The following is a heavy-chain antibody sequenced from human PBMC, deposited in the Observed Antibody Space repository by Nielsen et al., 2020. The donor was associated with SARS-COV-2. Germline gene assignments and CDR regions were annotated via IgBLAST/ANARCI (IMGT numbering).Heavy chain of an antibody. CDR1: GYPFHAYG. V-gene: IGHV1-18*01. Sequence: ASVKVSCKASGYPFHAYGITWVRQAPGLELEWMAWINTYNGITYYAAKFRDRVNVTTDTPTTTAYLEMRSLRSDDSAVYFCAREEQWVIKDWGQGTLVTVSS. CDR2: INTYNGIT. J-gene: IGHJ4*02. CDR3: AREEQWVIKD. D-gene: IGHD1-26*01.